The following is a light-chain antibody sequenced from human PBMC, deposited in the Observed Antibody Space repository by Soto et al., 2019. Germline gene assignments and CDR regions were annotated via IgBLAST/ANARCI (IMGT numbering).Light chain of an antibody. CDR1: QSLQHSNGDNF. J-gene: IGKJ2*01. V-gene: IGKV2-28*01. CDR3: MQALQTPYT. CDR2: LGS. Sequence: DIVMTQSPVSLPVTPGEPASISCRPSQSLQHSNGDNFLDWYLQKPGQSPQLLIYLGSHRASGVPDRFSGSGSGTDFTLKINRVAPEDVGIYFCMQALQTPYTFGQGTKLEIK.